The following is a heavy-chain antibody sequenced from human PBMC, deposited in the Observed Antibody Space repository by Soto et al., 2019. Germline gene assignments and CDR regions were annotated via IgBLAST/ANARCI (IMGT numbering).Heavy chain of an antibody. CDR2: VNSAGYST. J-gene: IGHJ6*04. D-gene: IGHD3-3*01. Sequence: EVQLVQSGGGVVQPGGSLRLACTASGFTFSNYWMHWFRQAPGNWLVWVSRVNSAGYSTNYADYVSGRFTISRDNAKKSLYMQMNSLKAEDTAVYYCARGAIPVIKGSGAIIMKTDNYGMEVWVKGTRVTVSS. V-gene: IGHV3-74*01. CDR1: GFTFSNYW. CDR3: ARGAIPVIKGSGAIIMKTDNYGMEV.